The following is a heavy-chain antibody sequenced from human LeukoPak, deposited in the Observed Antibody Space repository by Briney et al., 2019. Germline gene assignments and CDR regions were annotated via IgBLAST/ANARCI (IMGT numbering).Heavy chain of an antibody. Sequence: ASVKVSCKASGYTFTSYYMHWVRQAPGQGLEWTGIINPSGGSTSYAQNFQGRVTMTRDTSTSTAYMELSSLRSEDTAVYYCARGGYYDSSGYYSAFDYWGQGTLVTVSS. CDR3: ARGGYYDSSGYYSAFDY. V-gene: IGHV1-46*01. J-gene: IGHJ4*02. D-gene: IGHD3-22*01. CDR2: INPSGGST. CDR1: GYTFTSYY.